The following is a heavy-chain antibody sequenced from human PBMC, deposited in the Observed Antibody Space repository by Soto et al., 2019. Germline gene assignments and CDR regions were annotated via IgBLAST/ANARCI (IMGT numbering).Heavy chain of an antibody. CDR2: INGDGSST. Sequence: EVQLVESGGGLVQPGGSLRLSCAAAGFAFDSHWMHWVRQAPGKGLVWVSRINGDGSSTFYADSVKGRFTISRDNARNTVYLQMNSLRAEDTAVHYCARGIQWRYGMDVWGQGTTVTVSS. J-gene: IGHJ6*01. D-gene: IGHD5-12*01. V-gene: IGHV3-74*01. CDR3: ARGIQWRYGMDV. CDR1: GFAFDSHW.